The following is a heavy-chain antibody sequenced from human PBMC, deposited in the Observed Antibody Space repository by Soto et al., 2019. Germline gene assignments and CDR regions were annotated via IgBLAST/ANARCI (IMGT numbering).Heavy chain of an antibody. J-gene: IGHJ4*02. CDR2: INPSGGST. CDR3: ASGRAAELARFDY. D-gene: IGHD6-25*01. CDR1: GYAFTSYH. V-gene: IGHV1-46*01. Sequence: ASVKVSCKASGYAFTSYHMHWVRQAPGQGLQWMGIINPSGGSTFYAQKFQGRVTMTRDTSTSTAYMELSSLRSEDTAVYYCASGRAAELARFDYWGQGTLVTVSS.